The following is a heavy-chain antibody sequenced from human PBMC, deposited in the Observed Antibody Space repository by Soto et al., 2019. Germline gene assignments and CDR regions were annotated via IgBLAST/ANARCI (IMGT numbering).Heavy chain of an antibody. CDR1: GFTFSSYG. V-gene: IGHV3-33*01. J-gene: IGHJ4*02. Sequence: QVQLVESGGGVVQPGRSLRLSCAASGFTFSSYGMHWVRQAPGKGLEWVAVIWYDGSNKYYADSVKGRFTISRDNSKNTLYLQMNSLRAEDTAVYYCARDSGVSSGWRKIFDYWGQGTLVTVSS. CDR2: IWYDGSNK. D-gene: IGHD6-19*01. CDR3: ARDSGVSSGWRKIFDY.